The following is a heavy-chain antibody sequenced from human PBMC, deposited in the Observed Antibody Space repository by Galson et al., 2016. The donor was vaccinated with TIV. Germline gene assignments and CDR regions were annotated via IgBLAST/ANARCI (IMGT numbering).Heavy chain of an antibody. V-gene: IGHV1-69*13. CDR3: ATDRYSAMDTYHYYYGMDG. Sequence: SVKVSCKASGGTFGSYGFNWVRLAPGQGLEWMGGIIPLFGTTNYAQKFQGRVTITADESTSTAYMELISLRSGDTAVYYCATDRYSAMDTYHYYYGMDGWGQGTTVTVS. D-gene: IGHD5-18*01. CDR1: GGTFGSYG. CDR2: IIPLFGTT. J-gene: IGHJ6*02.